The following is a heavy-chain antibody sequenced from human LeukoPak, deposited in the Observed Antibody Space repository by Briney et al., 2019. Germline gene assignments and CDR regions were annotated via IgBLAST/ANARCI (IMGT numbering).Heavy chain of an antibody. J-gene: IGHJ4*02. Sequence: PGGSLRLSCAASGFTVSSNYMSWVRQAPGKGLEWVSVFYSGGNTFYADSVKGRFTISRDNSKNTLYLQMNSLRAEDTAVYYCARRGYSGYDEYYFDYWGQGTLVSVSS. CDR1: GFTVSSNY. V-gene: IGHV3-53*01. CDR2: FYSGGNT. D-gene: IGHD5-12*01. CDR3: ARRGYSGYDEYYFDY.